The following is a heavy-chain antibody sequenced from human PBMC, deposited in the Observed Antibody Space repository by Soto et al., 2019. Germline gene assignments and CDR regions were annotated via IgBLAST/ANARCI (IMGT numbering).Heavy chain of an antibody. CDR1: GFSLSTSGVG. J-gene: IGHJ3*02. V-gene: IGHV2-5*01. CDR3: AHRPSIAAASGAFDI. D-gene: IGHD6-13*01. Sequence: QITLKESGPTLVKPTQTLTLTCTFSGFSLSTSGVGVGWIRQPPGKALEWLVLIYWNDDKRYSPSLKSRLTITKDTSKNQVVLTMTNMDPVDTATYYCAHRPSIAAASGAFDIWGQGTMVTVSS. CDR2: IYWNDDK.